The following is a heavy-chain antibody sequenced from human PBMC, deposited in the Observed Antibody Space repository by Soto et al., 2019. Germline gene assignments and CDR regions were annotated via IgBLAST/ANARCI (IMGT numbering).Heavy chain of an antibody. CDR3: ARGYGRTFAY. CDR1: GGSFSGYY. V-gene: IGHV4-34*01. J-gene: IGHJ4*02. Sequence: QVQLQQWGAGLLKPSETLSLTCAVYGGSFSGYYWSWIRQPPGKGLEWIGEINHSGSTNYNPSLKSRVTISVATSKTQFSLKLSSVPAADTAVYYCARGYGRTFAYWAQGTLVTVSS. D-gene: IGHD3-10*01. CDR2: INHSGST.